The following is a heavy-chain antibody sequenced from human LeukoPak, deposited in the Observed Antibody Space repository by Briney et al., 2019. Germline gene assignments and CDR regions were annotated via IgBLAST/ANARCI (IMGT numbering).Heavy chain of an antibody. V-gene: IGHV3-20*01. Sequence: RPGGSLRLSCAASGFSFDDFAMHWVRQAPGKGLEWVSGINWNGGSTSYADSVKGRFTISRDNAKNSLSLQMNSLRAEDTAVYHCVFSSYGPYLYGINIWGQGTMVTVSS. D-gene: IGHD5-18*01. CDR3: VFSSYGPYLYGINI. CDR2: INWNGGST. CDR1: GFSFDDFA. J-gene: IGHJ3*02.